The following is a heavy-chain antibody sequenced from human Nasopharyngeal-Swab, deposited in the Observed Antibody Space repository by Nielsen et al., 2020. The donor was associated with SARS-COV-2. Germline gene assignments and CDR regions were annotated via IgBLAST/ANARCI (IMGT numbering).Heavy chain of an antibody. CDR1: GFTFSNFW. CDR2: IKEDGGEK. Sequence: GESLKISCAASGFTFSNFWMSWVRQAPGKGLEWVANIKEDGGEKSYVDSVKGRFTISRDNAQNSLYLQMNSLRAEDTAVYYCARVLDYYDSSGHHYFDYWGQGTLVTVSS. CDR3: ARVLDYYDSSGHHYFDY. V-gene: IGHV3-7*01. J-gene: IGHJ4*02. D-gene: IGHD3-22*01.